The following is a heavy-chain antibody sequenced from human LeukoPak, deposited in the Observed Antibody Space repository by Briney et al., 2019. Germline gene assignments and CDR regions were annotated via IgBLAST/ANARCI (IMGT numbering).Heavy chain of an antibody. Sequence: GASVKVSCKASGYTFTSYGISWVRQAPGQGLEWMGWISAYNGNTNFAQKLQGRVTMTTDTSTSTAYMELRSLRSDDTAVYYCARGSRAMIVVIGSNYFDFWGQGTLVTVSS. CDR3: ARGSRAMIVVIGSNYFDF. V-gene: IGHV1-18*01. D-gene: IGHD3-22*01. CDR1: GYTFTSYG. CDR2: ISAYNGNT. J-gene: IGHJ4*02.